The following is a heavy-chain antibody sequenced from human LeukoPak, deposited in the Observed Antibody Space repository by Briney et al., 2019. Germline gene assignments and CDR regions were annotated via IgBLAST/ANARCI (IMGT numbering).Heavy chain of an antibody. V-gene: IGHV4-61*02. CDR2: IYTSGST. J-gene: IGHJ4*02. D-gene: IGHD6-19*01. CDR3: AREPDSSGWGFDY. Sequence: PSETLSLTCTVSGGSISSGSYYWSWIRQPAGKGLEWIGRIYTSGSTNYNPSLKSRVTISVDTSKNQFSLKLSSVTAADTAVYYCAREPDSSGWGFDYWGQGTLVTVSS. CDR1: GGSISSGSYY.